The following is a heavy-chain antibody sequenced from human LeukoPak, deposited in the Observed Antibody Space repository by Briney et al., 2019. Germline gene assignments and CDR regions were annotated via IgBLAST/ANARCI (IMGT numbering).Heavy chain of an antibody. CDR1: GFDFSKYT. CDR3: ARVVLDHF. V-gene: IGHV3-21*06. J-gene: IGHJ4*02. D-gene: IGHD6-6*01. Sequence: GGSLRLSCAASGFDFSKYTMSWVRQAPGKGLEWVSSISSGSRRIHYADSMRGRFTISRDNAKSSVYLQMHNLRVEDAATYFCARVVLDHFWGRGTLVTVSS. CDR2: ISSGSRRI.